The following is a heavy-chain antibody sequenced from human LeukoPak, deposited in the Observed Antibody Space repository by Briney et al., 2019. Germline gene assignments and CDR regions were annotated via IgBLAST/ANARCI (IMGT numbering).Heavy chain of an antibody. Sequence: SETLSLTCTVSGGSISSGSYCWSWIRQPAGKGLEWIGRIYTSGSTNYNPSLKSRVTISVDTSKNQFSLKLSSVTAADTAVYYCARGKRGGWYFDYWGQGTLVTVSS. V-gene: IGHV4-61*02. D-gene: IGHD6-19*01. CDR1: GGSISSGSYC. CDR2: IYTSGST. CDR3: ARGKRGGWYFDY. J-gene: IGHJ4*02.